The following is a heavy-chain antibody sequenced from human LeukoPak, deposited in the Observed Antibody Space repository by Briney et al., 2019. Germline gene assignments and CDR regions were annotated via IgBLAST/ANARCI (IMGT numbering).Heavy chain of an antibody. D-gene: IGHD3-22*01. CDR3: AKEPSHSSGYWDS. Sequence: GGSLRLSCAASGFTFNSHAMNWVRQAPGKGLEWVSVISPSGGITYYAESVKGRFTVSGDNSKNTLFLQMNSLRVEDTALYYCAKEPSHSSGYWDSWGQGTLVTVSS. J-gene: IGHJ4*02. CDR1: GFTFNSHA. V-gene: IGHV3-23*01. CDR2: ISPSGGIT.